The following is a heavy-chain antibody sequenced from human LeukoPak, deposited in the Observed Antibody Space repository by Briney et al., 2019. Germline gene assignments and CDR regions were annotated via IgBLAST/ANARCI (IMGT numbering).Heavy chain of an antibody. Sequence: GESLKISCKGSGYSFSNYWIGWVRQMPGKGLEWMGLINPGDSDTRYSPSFQGQVTISADKSINTAYVQWSSPRASDTAIYYCARQTGDKGIDYWGQGTLVTVSS. V-gene: IGHV5-51*01. J-gene: IGHJ4*02. CDR3: ARQTGDKGIDY. CDR1: GYSFSNYW. D-gene: IGHD7-27*01. CDR2: INPGDSDT.